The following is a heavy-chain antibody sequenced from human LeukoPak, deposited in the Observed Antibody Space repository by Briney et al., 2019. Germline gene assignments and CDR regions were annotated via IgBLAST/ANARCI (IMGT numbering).Heavy chain of an antibody. D-gene: IGHD3-22*01. J-gene: IGHJ4*02. CDR2: INPSSGST. Sequence: ASVKVSCKASGYTFTSYYMHWVRQAPGQGLEWMGIINPSSGSTSYAQKFQGRVTMTRDTSTSTVYMELSSLRSEDTAVYYCARGPGGYYDSSGLYYFDYWGQGTLVTVSS. CDR1: GYTFTSYY. V-gene: IGHV1-46*03. CDR3: ARGPGGYYDSSGLYYFDY.